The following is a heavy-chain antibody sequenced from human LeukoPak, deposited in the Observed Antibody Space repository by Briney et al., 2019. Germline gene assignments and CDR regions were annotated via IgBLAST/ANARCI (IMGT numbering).Heavy chain of an antibody. Sequence: PGRSLRLSCAASGFTFSSYGMRWVRQAPGKGLEWVAVIWYDGSNKYYADSVKGRFTISRDNSKNTLYLQMNSLRAEDTAVYYCARDGGDPPFDYWGQGTLVTVSS. J-gene: IGHJ4*02. V-gene: IGHV3-33*01. CDR1: GFTFSSYG. D-gene: IGHD2-21*02. CDR2: IWYDGSNK. CDR3: ARDGGDPPFDY.